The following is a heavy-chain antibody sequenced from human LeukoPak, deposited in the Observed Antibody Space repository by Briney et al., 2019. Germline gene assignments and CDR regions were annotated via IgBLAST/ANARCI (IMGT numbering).Heavy chain of an antibody. J-gene: IGHJ4*02. CDR3: ARVLHLGELSLYYFDY. Sequence: SETLSLTCAVYGGSFSGYYWSWIRQPPGKGLEWIGEINHSGSTNYNPSLKSRVTISVDTSKNQFPLKLSSVTAADTAVYYCARVLHLGELSLYYFDYWGPGTLVTVSS. D-gene: IGHD3-16*02. CDR2: INHSGST. V-gene: IGHV4-34*01. CDR1: GGSFSGYY.